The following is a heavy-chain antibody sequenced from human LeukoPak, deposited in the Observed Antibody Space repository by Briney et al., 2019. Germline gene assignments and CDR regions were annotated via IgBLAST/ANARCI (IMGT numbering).Heavy chain of an antibody. J-gene: IGHJ4*02. CDR2: ISGSGGST. V-gene: IGHV3-23*01. Sequence: GGSLRLSCAASGSTFSSYAMSWVRQAPGKGLEWVSAISGSGGSTYYADSVKGRFTISRDNAKNSLYLQMNSLRAEDTAVYYCARGRRGYGSGIDYWGQGTLVTVSS. D-gene: IGHD3-10*01. CDR1: GSTFSSYA. CDR3: ARGRRGYGSGIDY.